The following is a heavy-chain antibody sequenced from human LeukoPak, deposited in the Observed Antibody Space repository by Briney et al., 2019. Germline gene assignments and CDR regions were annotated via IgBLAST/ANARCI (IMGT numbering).Heavy chain of an antibody. CDR2: INSDGSST. D-gene: IGHD2-15*01. Sequence: GGSLRLSCAASGFTFSSYWMHWVRQAPGKGLVWVSRINSDGSSTSYADSVKGRFTISRDNAKNTLYLQMNSLRAEDTAVYYCAVVVVAATAFDIWAKGQWSPSLQ. CDR1: GFTFSSYW. V-gene: IGHV3-74*01. CDR3: AVVVVAATAFDI. J-gene: IGHJ3*02.